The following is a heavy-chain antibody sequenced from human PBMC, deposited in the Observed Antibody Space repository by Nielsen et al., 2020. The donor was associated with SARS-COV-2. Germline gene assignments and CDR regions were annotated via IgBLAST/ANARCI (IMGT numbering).Heavy chain of an antibody. Sequence: GGSLRLSCAASGFTFNAYAMHWARQAPGKGLEWVAVIWFDGSDKYYADFVKDRFTISRDNSKNTLYLEMKSLRAEDTAVYYCARDQGIAVAGTGDGYWGQGTLVTVSS. CDR3: ARDQGIAVAGTGDGY. D-gene: IGHD6-19*01. J-gene: IGHJ4*02. CDR1: GFTFNAYA. CDR2: IWFDGSDK. V-gene: IGHV3-33*01.